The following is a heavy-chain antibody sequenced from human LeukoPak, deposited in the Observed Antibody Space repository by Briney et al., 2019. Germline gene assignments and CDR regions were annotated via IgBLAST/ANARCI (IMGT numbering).Heavy chain of an antibody. J-gene: IGHJ4*02. V-gene: IGHV3-11*01. Sequence: GGSLRLSCAASGFTFSDYYMSWIRQAPGEGLEWVSYISSSGSTIYYADSVKGRFTISRDNAKNSLYLQMNSLRAEDTAVYYCASCGGDCYHPYYFDYWGQGTLVTVSS. D-gene: IGHD2-21*02. CDR3: ASCGGDCYHPYYFDY. CDR1: GFTFSDYY. CDR2: ISSSGSTI.